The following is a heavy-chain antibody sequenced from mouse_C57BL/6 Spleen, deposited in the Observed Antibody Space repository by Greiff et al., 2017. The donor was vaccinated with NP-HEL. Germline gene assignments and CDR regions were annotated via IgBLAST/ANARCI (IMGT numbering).Heavy chain of an antibody. CDR3: ARQATGTSGFAY. CDR1: GFTFSSYG. J-gene: IGHJ3*01. D-gene: IGHD4-1*02. CDR2: ISSGGSYT. V-gene: IGHV5-6*01. Sequence: EVHLVESGGDLVKPGGSLKLSCAASGFTFSSYGMSWVRQTPDKRLEWVATISSGGSYTYYPDSVKGRFTISRDNAKNTLYLQMSSLKSEDTAMYYCARQATGTSGFAYWGQGTLVTVSA.